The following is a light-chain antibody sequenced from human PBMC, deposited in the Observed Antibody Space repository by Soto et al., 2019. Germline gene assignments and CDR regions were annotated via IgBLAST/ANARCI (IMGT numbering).Light chain of an antibody. CDR2: DAS. CDR1: QIVSSY. Sequence: EIVLTQSPATLSLSPGERATLSCRASQIVSSYLAWYQQKPGQAPRLLIYDASNRATGIPARFSGSGSGTDFTLTISSREPEDFAVYYCQQRSNWPPLTFGGGTKVEIK. V-gene: IGKV3-11*01. J-gene: IGKJ4*01. CDR3: QQRSNWPPLT.